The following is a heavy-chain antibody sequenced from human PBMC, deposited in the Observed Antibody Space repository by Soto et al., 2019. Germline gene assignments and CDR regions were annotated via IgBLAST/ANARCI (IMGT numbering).Heavy chain of an antibody. Sequence: GGSLRLSCVTSGFTFSRNTMDWVRQAPGKGLEWVASITSSGSYVYYADSVKGRFSASRDNAKNSLSLQMDSLRPDDTAIYFCVKDEGIEPMDVWGQGTTVTVSS. D-gene: IGHD3-3*02. V-gene: IGHV3-21*01. CDR3: VKDEGIEPMDV. CDR2: ITSSGSYV. CDR1: GFTFSRNT. J-gene: IGHJ6*02.